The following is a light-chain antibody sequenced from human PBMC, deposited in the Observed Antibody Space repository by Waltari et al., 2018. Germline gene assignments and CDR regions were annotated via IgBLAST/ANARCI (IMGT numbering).Light chain of an antibody. V-gene: IGKV4-1*01. J-gene: IGKJ4*01. CDR1: QSVFYSPNNKNY. CDR3: QQYYGSPFT. Sequence: DIVMTQSPDSLAVSLGERATINCKSSQSVFYSPNNKNYLSWYQQKPGQPPKLLIYWASTRESGVPDRFSGSGSGTDFTLTISSLQAEDVALCFCQQYYGSPFTFGGGTKVEIK. CDR2: WAS.